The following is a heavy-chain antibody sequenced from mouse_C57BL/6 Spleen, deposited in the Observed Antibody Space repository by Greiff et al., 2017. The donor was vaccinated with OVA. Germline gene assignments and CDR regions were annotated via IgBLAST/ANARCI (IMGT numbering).Heavy chain of an antibody. Sequence: EVKLVESEGGLVQPGSSMKLSCTASGFTFSDYYMAWVRQVPEKGLEWVANINYDGSSTYYLDSLKSRFIISRDNAKNILYLQMSSLKSEDTATYYCARDQDYYGGSYSSYWYFDVWGTGTTVTVSS. CDR2: INYDGSST. D-gene: IGHD1-1*01. V-gene: IGHV5-16*01. J-gene: IGHJ1*03. CDR1: GFTFSDYY. CDR3: ARDQDYYGGSYSSYWYFDV.